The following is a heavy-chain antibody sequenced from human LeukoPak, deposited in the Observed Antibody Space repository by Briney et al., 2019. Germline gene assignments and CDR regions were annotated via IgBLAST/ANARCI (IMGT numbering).Heavy chain of an antibody. J-gene: IGHJ3*02. CDR1: GYTFVGYY. V-gene: IGHV1-2*02. Sequence: ASVKVSCKASGYTFVGYYLHWVRQAPGQGLEWVGWINPNSGVTNSAQKFQGRVTMTKDTSISTAYMDLNGLRSDDTAVYYCARFPSGYNDAFDIWGQGTMVTVSS. D-gene: IGHD3-22*01. CDR2: INPNSGVT. CDR3: ARFPSGYNDAFDI.